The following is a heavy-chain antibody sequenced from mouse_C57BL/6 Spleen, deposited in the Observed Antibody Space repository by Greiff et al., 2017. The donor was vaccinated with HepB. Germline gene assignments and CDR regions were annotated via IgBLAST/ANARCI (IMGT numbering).Heavy chain of an antibody. J-gene: IGHJ3*01. D-gene: IGHD4-1*01. CDR2: ISDGGSYT. Sequence: EVQLVESGGGLVKPGGSLKLSCAASGFTFSSYAMSWVRQTPEKRLEWVATISDGGSYTYYPDNVKGRFTISRDNAKNNLYLQMSHLKSEDTAMYYGARDRGNWDVPFAYWGQGTLVTVSA. CDR3: ARDRGNWDVPFAY. V-gene: IGHV5-4*01. CDR1: GFTFSSYA.